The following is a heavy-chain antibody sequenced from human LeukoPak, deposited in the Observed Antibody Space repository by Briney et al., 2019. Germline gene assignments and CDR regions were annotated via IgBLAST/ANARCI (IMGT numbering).Heavy chain of an antibody. J-gene: IGHJ4*02. D-gene: IGHD6-13*01. CDR2: ISRGASRT. CDR1: GFTFSNHW. CDR3: ARDSRAAAGTLSLDY. Sequence: GGSLRLSCAASGFTFSNHWMHWVRQAPGKGLMWVSRISRGASRTDYADSVKGRFTISRDDAKNTLYLQVNSLRVEDTGVYYCARDSRAAAGTLSLDYWGQGTLVTVSS. V-gene: IGHV3-74*01.